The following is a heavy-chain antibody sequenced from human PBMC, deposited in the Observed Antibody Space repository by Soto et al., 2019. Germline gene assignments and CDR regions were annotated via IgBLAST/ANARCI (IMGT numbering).Heavy chain of an antibody. CDR2: IYSSGST. D-gene: IGHD3-3*01. J-gene: IGHJ4*02. CDR3: ARGERFSDCAAP. Sequence: QPAGKGLEWIGRIYSSGSTKYNPSLQSRVTMSLDTSKNQFSLRLTSVTAADTAVYYCARGERFSDCAAPGGQAPVV. V-gene: IGHV4-4*07.